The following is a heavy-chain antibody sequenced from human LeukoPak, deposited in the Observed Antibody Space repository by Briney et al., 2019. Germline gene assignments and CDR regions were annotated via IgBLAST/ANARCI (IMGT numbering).Heavy chain of an antibody. J-gene: IGHJ4*02. CDR1: GGSISSSSYY. D-gene: IGHD6-13*01. Sequence: SETLSLTCTVSGGSISSSSYYWGWIRQPPGKGLEWIGSMYYSGSTYYNPSLKSRVTISVDTSKNQFSLKLSSVTAADTAVYYCARQLFGSSWYPGQYYFDYWGQGTLVTVSS. CDR2: MYYSGST. V-gene: IGHV4-39*01. CDR3: ARQLFGSSWYPGQYYFDY.